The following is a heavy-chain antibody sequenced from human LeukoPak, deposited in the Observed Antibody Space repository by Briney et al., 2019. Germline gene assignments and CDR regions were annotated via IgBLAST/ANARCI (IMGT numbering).Heavy chain of an antibody. CDR2: IYPGDSDT. J-gene: IGHJ4*02. V-gene: IGHV5-51*01. CDR3: ARHTSYSSSARGRYFDY. CDR1: GYSFTSYW. D-gene: IGHD6-6*01. Sequence: GESLKISCKGSGYSFTSYWIGWVRQMPGKGLEWMGIIYPGDSDTRYSPSFQGQVTISADKSISTAYLQWSSLKASDTAMYYCARHTSYSSSARGRYFDYWGQGTQVTVSS.